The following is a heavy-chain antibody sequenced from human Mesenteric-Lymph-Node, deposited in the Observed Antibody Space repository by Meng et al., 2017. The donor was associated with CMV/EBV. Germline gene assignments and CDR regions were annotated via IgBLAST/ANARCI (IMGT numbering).Heavy chain of an antibody. J-gene: IGHJ6*02. D-gene: IGHD5-12*01. Sequence: SETLSLTCTLPGGSISSGSYYWGWVRQPPGKGLEWIASMYYNGSSYCNPSLQSRVTISVDTSKNQFSLKLSSVTAADTAVYYCARDRGCSGYDPKYYYYGMDVWGQGTTVTVSS. CDR3: ARDRGCSGYDPKYYYYGMDV. V-gene: IGHV4-39*07. CDR2: MYYNGSS. CDR1: GGSISSGSYY.